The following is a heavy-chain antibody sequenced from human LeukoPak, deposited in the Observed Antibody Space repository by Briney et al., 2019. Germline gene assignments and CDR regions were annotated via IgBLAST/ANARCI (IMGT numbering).Heavy chain of an antibody. CDR2: INTDGTVT. Sequence: AGSLRLSCAASGCTFSKYWMLWVRQAPGKGLESVSRINTDGTVTTYADSVKGRFTVSRDNADNTMFLQMNSVRDEDTAVYYCATKQWLAPPPDSWGQGTPVSVCS. D-gene: IGHD6-19*01. V-gene: IGHV3-74*01. CDR1: GCTFSKYW. J-gene: IGHJ4*02. CDR3: ATKQWLAPPPDS.